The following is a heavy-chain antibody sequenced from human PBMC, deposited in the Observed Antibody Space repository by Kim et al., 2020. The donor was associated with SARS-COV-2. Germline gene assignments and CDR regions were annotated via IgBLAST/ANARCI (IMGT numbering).Heavy chain of an antibody. CDR2: IYYSGST. D-gene: IGHD1-26*01. V-gene: IGHV4-59*13. CDR1: GGSISSYY. CDR3: AREVSGAHPNFDY. J-gene: IGHJ4*02. Sequence: SETLSLTCTVSGGSISSYYWSWIRQPPGKGLEWIGYIYYSGSTNYNPSLKSRVTISVDTSKNQFSLKLSSVTAADTAVYYCAREVSGAHPNFDYWGQGTLVTVSS.